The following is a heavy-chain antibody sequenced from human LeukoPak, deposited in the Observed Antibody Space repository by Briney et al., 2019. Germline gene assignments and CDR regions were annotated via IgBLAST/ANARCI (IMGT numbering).Heavy chain of an antibody. CDR1: GYTFTSYG. CDR2: ISAYNGNT. CDR3: ARVLGYCSSTSCYNNWFDS. Sequence: ASVKVSCKASGYTFTSYGISWVLQAPGKGLEWMGWISAYNGNTNYAQKLQGRVTMTTDTSTSTAYMELRSLRSDDTAVYYCARVLGYCSSTSCYNNWFDSWGQGTLVTVSS. J-gene: IGHJ5*01. V-gene: IGHV1-18*01. D-gene: IGHD2-2*02.